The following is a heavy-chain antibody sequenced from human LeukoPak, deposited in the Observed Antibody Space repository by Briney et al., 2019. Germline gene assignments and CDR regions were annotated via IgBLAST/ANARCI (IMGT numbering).Heavy chain of an antibody. CDR2: SRNKVNSYST. J-gene: IGHJ4*02. V-gene: IGHV3-72*01. CDR3: VRVKGPPSYSPDY. Sequence: GGSLGLSCAGSGFTFSEHYVDWVRQAPGKVLEWVARSRNKVNSYSTEYAASVKGRFTVSRDESKSSVYLQMNSLGLDDTAVYYCVRVKGPPSYSPDYRGQGTLVTVSS. D-gene: IGHD4-11*01. CDR1: GFTFSEHY.